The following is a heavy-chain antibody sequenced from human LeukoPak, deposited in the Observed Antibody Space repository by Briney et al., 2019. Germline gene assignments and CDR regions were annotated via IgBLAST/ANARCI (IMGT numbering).Heavy chain of an antibody. CDR1: GFPFSSYW. D-gene: IGHD5-24*01. V-gene: IGHV3-7*04. CDR3: TRVGYIDEGIDY. J-gene: IGHJ4*02. CDR2: IKQDGSKK. Sequence: GGSLRLSCVASGFPFSSYWMTWVRQAPGKGLEGVANIKQDGSKKSYVDSVKGRFTISRDNAKNSLYLQMNSLRAEDTAIYYCTRVGYIDEGIDYWGQGTLVTVSS.